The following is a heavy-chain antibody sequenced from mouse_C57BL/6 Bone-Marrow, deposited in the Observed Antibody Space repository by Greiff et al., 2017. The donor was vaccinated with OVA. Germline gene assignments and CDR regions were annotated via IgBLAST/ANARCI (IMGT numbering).Heavy chain of an antibody. J-gene: IGHJ2*01. CDR1: GYTFTSYW. CDR2: IHPNSGST. V-gene: IGHV1-64*01. CDR3: ARRRTVVADY. Sequence: QVHVKQPGAELVKPGASVKLSCKASGYTFTSYWMHWVKQRPGQGLEWIGMIHPNSGSTNYNEKFKSKATLTVDKSSSTAYMQLSSLTSEDSAVYYCARRRTVVADYWGQGTTLTVSS. D-gene: IGHD1-1*01.